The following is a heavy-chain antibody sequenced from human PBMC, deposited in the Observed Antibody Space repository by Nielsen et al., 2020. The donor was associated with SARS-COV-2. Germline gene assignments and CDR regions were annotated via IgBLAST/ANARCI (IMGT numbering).Heavy chain of an antibody. Sequence: GESLKISCSASGFTFNDYAMHWVRQVPGTGLEYVSALSSDGVSTYYADSVKDRFTISRDNSKNTLSLQMTSLRDDDTAVYYCARGGPHSGISHLSSWGQGTLVTVSS. CDR3: ARGGPHSGISHLSS. CDR1: GFTFNDYA. V-gene: IGHV3-64*04. D-gene: IGHD1-26*01. J-gene: IGHJ5*02. CDR2: LSSDGVST.